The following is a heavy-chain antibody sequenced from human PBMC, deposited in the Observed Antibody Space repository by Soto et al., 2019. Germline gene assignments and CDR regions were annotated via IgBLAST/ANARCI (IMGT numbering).Heavy chain of an antibody. CDR2: IYYSGST. D-gene: IGHD6-6*01. CDR1: GGSVSSGSYY. Sequence: SETLSLTCTVSGGSVSSGSYYWSWIRQPPGKGLEWIGFIYYSGSTSYYPSFKSRVTISLDTSRNQFSLKLSSVTAADTAVYYCARAASYASSYYFDFWGQGTLVTVSS. CDR3: ARAASYASSYYFDF. V-gene: IGHV4-61*01. J-gene: IGHJ4*02.